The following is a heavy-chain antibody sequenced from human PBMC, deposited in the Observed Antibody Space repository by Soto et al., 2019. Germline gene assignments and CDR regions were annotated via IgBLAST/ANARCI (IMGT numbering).Heavy chain of an antibody. J-gene: IGHJ5*02. CDR3: AKAERGYSSPGNWFDP. D-gene: IGHD5-12*01. CDR1: GFTFDDYA. CDR2: ISWNSGSI. V-gene: IGHV3-9*01. Sequence: GGSLRLSCAASGFTFDDYAMHWVRQAPGKGLEWVSGISWNSGSIGYADSVKGRFTISRDNAKNSLYLQMNSLRAEDTALYYCAKAERGYSSPGNWFDPWGQGTLVTVSS.